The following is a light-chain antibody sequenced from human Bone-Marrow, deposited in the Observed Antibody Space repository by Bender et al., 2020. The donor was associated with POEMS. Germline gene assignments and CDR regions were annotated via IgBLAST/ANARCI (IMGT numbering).Light chain of an antibody. CDR1: SSKFGSYP. Sequence: QSVLTQPPSASGTPGQRVTISCSGSSSKFGSYPVNWYQQLPGAAPKLVIFNNSQRPSGVPDRFSGSNSGTSASLAISGILSDDGADFYCETWDDSLNGWVFGGGTKLTVL. V-gene: IGLV1-44*01. CDR2: NNS. CDR3: ETWDDSLNGWV. J-gene: IGLJ3*02.